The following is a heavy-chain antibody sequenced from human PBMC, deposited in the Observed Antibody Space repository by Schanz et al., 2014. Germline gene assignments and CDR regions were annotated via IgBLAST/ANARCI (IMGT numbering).Heavy chain of an antibody. CDR3: ATETSRTWFYNGVDV. V-gene: IGHV1-46*01. J-gene: IGHJ6*02. D-gene: IGHD2-2*01. CDR1: GFTFTSYY. CDR2: INPSGGST. Sequence: VQLLESGGGLVQPGGSLRLSCAASGFTFTSYYMHWVRQAPGQGLEWMGIINPSGGSTSYAQKFQGRVTMTRDTSTSTVYMELSSLRSEDTAVYYCATETSRTWFYNGVDVWGQGTTVTVSS.